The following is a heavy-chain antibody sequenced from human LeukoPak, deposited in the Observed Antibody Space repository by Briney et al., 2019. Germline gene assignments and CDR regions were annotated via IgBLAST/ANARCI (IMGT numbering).Heavy chain of an antibody. D-gene: IGHD6-19*01. CDR1: GFAFSSYS. Sequence: GGSLRLSCAASGFAFSSYSMNWVRQAPWKGLEWVSSISSSSSYIYYADSAKGRFTISRDNAKNSLYLQMNSLRAEDTAVYYCARDRVAGTFDYWGQGTLVTVSS. CDR3: ARDRVAGTFDY. V-gene: IGHV3-21*01. CDR2: ISSSSSYI. J-gene: IGHJ4*02.